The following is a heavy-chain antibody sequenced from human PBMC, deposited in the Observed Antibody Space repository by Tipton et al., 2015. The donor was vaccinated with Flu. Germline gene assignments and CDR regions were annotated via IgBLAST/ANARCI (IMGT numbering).Heavy chain of an antibody. CDR3: ARDRSICSGGSCPYYFDY. D-gene: IGHD2-15*01. V-gene: IGHV4-39*07. Sequence: TLSLTCTVSGGSISSSRYYWGWIRQPPGKGLEWIGSIYYSGRTYYNPPLKSRVTMSVDTSKNQLSLKLSSVTAADTAVYYCARDRSICSGGSCPYYFDYWGQGTLVTVSS. J-gene: IGHJ4*01. CDR1: GGSISSSRYY. CDR2: IYYSGRT.